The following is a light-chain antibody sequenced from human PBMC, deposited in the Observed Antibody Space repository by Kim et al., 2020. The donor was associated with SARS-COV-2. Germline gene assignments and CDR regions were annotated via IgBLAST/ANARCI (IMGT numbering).Light chain of an antibody. V-gene: IGLV3-1*01. CDR2: QDN. CDR3: QAWDSRSYVV. J-gene: IGLJ2*01. Sequence: SYELTQPLSVSVSPGQTASITCSGDKLGDKYAYWYQQKPGQSPVVVIYQDNKRPSGIPERFSGSNSGNTATLIISGTQAMDEADYYCQAWDSRSYVVFGGGTQLTVL. CDR1: KLGDKY.